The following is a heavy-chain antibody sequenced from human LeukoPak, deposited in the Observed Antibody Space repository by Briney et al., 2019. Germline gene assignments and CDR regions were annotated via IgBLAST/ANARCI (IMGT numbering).Heavy chain of an antibody. J-gene: IGHJ4*02. CDR1: GYTFTIYG. CDR3: ARDLAVGATTFFDY. Sequence: GASVKVSCKASGYTFTIYGISWVRQAPGQGLEWMGWISAYNGNTNYAQKLQGRVTMTTDTSTSTAYMELRSLRSDDTAVYYCARDLAVGATTFFDYWGQGTLVTVSS. D-gene: IGHD1-26*01. CDR2: ISAYNGNT. V-gene: IGHV1-18*01.